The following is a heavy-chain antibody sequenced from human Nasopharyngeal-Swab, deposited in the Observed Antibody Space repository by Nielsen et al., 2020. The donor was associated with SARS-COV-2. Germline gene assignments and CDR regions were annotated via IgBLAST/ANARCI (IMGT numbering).Heavy chain of an antibody. J-gene: IGHJ4*02. Sequence: GESLKISCAASGFIFSASAMHWVRQAPGKGLEWLGRIGDKDHNYATTYGASMKGRFTISRDDSKNTAFLQMDSLKTEDTALYYCTTDFYFDYWGQGTLVTVSS. CDR1: GFIFSASA. V-gene: IGHV3-73*01. CDR3: TTDFYFDY. CDR2: IGDKDHNYAT.